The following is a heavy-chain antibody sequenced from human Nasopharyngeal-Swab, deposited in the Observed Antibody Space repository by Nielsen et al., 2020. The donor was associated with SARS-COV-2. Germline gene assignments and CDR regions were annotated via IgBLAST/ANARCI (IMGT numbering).Heavy chain of an antibody. Sequence: GESLKISCAASGFTFSSYGMHWVRQAPGKGLEWVAVIWYDGSNKYYADSVKGRFTISRDNSKNTLYLQMNSLRAEDTAVYYCAKWGGRDGYNLGAFDIWGQGTMVTVSS. V-gene: IGHV3-33*06. CDR3: AKWGGRDGYNLGAFDI. CDR1: GFTFSSYG. CDR2: IWYDGSNK. J-gene: IGHJ3*02. D-gene: IGHD5-24*01.